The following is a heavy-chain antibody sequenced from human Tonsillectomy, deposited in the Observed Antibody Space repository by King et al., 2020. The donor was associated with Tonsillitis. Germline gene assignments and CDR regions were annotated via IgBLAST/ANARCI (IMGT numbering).Heavy chain of an antibody. D-gene: IGHD6-13*01. CDR1: GFTFSSYG. CDR3: AKHLHLLHHLVLYYYSGMDV. V-gene: IGHV3-30*18. J-gene: IGHJ6*02. Sequence: VQLVESGGGVVQPGRSLRLSCAASGFTFSSYGMHWVRQAPGKGLEWVAVISYDGSNKYYADSVKGRFTISRDNSKNTLYLQMNSLRAEDTAVYYCAKHLHLLHHLVLYYYSGMDVWGQGTTVTVSS. CDR2: ISYDGSNK.